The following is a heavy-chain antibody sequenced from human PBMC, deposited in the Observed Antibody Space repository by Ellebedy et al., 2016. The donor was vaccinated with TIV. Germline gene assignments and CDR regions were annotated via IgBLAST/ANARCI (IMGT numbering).Heavy chain of an antibody. V-gene: IGHV4-38-2*02. Sequence: SETLSLTCTVSGYFISSGYYWGWIRQPPGMGLEWIASIYFSGTTYYTPSLKSRVTISADTSKNQLSLKVTSVTAPDTAVYYCARGPVLYNFDAFDIWGQGTMVTVSS. CDR2: IYFSGTT. J-gene: IGHJ3*02. D-gene: IGHD1-1*01. CDR3: ARGPVLYNFDAFDI. CDR1: GYFISSGYY.